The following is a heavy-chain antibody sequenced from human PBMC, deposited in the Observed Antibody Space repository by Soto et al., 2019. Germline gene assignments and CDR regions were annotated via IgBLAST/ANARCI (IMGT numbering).Heavy chain of an antibody. CDR2: ISANGDNV. CDR1: GFTVDDYA. CDR3: AKSRYSSGWYIDY. Sequence: GGSLRLSCVASGFTVDDYAMHWVRQTPGKGLEWVSGISANGDNVDYADSIKGRFTISRDNAKNSLFLQMNSLRPEDTALYYCAKSRYSSGWYIDYWGQGTLVTVSS. J-gene: IGHJ4*02. V-gene: IGHV3-9*01. D-gene: IGHD6-19*01.